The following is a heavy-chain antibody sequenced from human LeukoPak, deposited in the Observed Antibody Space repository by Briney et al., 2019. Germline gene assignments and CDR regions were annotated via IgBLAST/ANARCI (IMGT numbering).Heavy chain of an antibody. Sequence: PSETLSLTCTVSGGSISSYYWSWIRQPPGKGLEWIGYIYYSGSTNYNPSLKSRVTISVDTSKNQSSLKLSSVTAADTAVYYCARSPGATTQYFQHWGQGTLVTVSS. V-gene: IGHV4-59*01. D-gene: IGHD1-26*01. CDR2: IYYSGST. J-gene: IGHJ1*01. CDR3: ARSPGATTQYFQH. CDR1: GGSISSYY.